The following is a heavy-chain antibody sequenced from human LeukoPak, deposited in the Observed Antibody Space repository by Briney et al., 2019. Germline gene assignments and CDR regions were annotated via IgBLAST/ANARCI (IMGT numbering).Heavy chain of an antibody. CDR1: GGSFSGYY. J-gene: IGHJ5*02. CDR2: INHSGST. V-gene: IGHV4-34*01. Sequence: SETLSLTCAVYGGSFSGYYWSWIRQPPGKWLEWIGEINHSGSTNYNPSLKSRVTISVDTSKNQFSLKLSSVTAADTAVYYCARDSGTTGEVKFDPWGQGTLVTVSS. D-gene: IGHD3-10*01. CDR3: ARDSGTTGEVKFDP.